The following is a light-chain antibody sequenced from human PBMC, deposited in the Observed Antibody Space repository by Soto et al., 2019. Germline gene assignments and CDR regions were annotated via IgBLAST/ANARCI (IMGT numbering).Light chain of an antibody. Sequence: DIQMTQSPSTLSASVGDRVTITCRASQSISVWLAWYQQKAGKAPNLLIYKASRLESGVPSRFSGSGSETEFTLTISSLQPDDFVVFYCYQYGSTPPTFGQGTKVDI. CDR1: QSISVW. V-gene: IGKV1-5*03. J-gene: IGKJ1*01. CDR2: KAS. CDR3: YQYGSTPPT.